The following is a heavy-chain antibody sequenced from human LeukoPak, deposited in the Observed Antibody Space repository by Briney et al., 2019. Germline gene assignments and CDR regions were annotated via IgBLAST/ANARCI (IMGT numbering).Heavy chain of an antibody. CDR3: ARGSEGYCSGGGCYYGMDV. V-gene: IGHV3-21*01. Sequence: PGGSLRLSCAASGFTFSSYTMNWVRQAPGKGLEWVSYISSSSSYIYYADSVKGRFTISRDNAENSLYLQMNSLRAEDTAVHYCARGSEGYCSGGGCYYGMDVWGQGTTVTVSS. CDR1: GFTFSSYT. D-gene: IGHD2-15*01. CDR2: ISSSSSYI. J-gene: IGHJ6*01.